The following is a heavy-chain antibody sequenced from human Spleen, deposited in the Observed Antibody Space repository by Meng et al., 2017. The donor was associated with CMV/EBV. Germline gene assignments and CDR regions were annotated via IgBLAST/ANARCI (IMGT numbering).Heavy chain of an antibody. CDR1: GFTFGDYT. CDR3: AKEIWWGWVATIGGLDY. CDR2: ISWDGRST. D-gene: IGHD5-24*01. J-gene: IGHJ4*02. V-gene: IGHV3-43*01. Sequence: GGSLRLSCAASGFTFGDYTMHWVRQVPGKGLEWVSGISWDGRSTYYADSVKGRFTISRDNGKTSLFLQMNSLRTEDTALYYCAKEIWWGWVATIGGLDYWGQGTLVTVSS.